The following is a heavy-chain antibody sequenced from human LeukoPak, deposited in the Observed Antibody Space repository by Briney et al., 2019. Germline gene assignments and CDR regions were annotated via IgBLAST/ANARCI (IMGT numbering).Heavy chain of an antibody. D-gene: IGHD1-26*01. Sequence: PSQTLSLTCTVSGGSISSGSYWSWIRQPAGQGLEWIGRIYTSGSTNYNPSLKSRVTISVDTSKNQFSLKLSSVTAADTAVYYCARVRKWELDAFDIWGQGTMVTVSS. CDR1: GGSISSGSY. J-gene: IGHJ3*02. CDR3: ARVRKWELDAFDI. V-gene: IGHV4-61*02. CDR2: IYTSGST.